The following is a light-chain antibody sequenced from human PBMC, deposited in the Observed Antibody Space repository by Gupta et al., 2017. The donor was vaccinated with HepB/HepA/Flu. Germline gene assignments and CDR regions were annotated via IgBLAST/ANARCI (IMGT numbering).Light chain of an antibody. CDR2: GVT. V-gene: IGLV2-23*02. J-gene: IGLJ2*01. Sequence: QSALPQPASVSGSPRQSITMYFTGTSTDIGRYNLVSWYQQQLGKAPKLMIYGVTNRPAGVASRFSASKSGNTASLTISGLQAEDEADYFCCSYAGSNTLIFGGGTKLTVL. CDR1: STDIGRYNL. CDR3: CSYAGSNTLI.